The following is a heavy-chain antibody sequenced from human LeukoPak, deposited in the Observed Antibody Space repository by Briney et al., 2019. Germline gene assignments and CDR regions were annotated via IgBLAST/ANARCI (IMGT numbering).Heavy chain of an antibody. D-gene: IGHD4-17*01. J-gene: IGHJ5*02. CDR2: VYYSSST. CDR1: GDSISSSSSC. Sequence: SETLSLTCTVSGDSISSSSSCWGWIRQPPGEGLEWIGSVYYSSSTYYNTSLKSRVMISVGNYKNQSPLMLSSVTAADKAVYYCATNTTLSDNWFDPWGQGTLVTVSS. V-gene: IGHV4-39*06. CDR3: ATNTTLSDNWFDP.